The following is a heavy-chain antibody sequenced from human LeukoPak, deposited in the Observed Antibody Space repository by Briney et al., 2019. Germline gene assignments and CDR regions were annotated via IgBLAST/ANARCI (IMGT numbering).Heavy chain of an antibody. CDR1: GGTFSSYA. Sequence: SVKVSCKASGGTFSSYAISWVRQAPGQGLEWVGGIIPIFGTANYAQKFQGRVTMTRDTSTSTVYMELSSLRSEDTAVYYCARDRAYYDSSGPLDYWGQGTLVTVSS. CDR2: IIPIFGTA. J-gene: IGHJ4*02. CDR3: ARDRAYYDSSGPLDY. D-gene: IGHD3-22*01. V-gene: IGHV1-69*05.